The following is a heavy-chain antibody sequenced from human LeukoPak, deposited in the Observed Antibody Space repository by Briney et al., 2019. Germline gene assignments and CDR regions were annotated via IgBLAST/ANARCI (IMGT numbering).Heavy chain of an antibody. CDR3: ARGSPDCGGDCYFDD. CDR1: GGTFSSYA. V-gene: IGHV1-46*01. J-gene: IGHJ4*02. D-gene: IGHD2-21*02. CDR2: INPSGGST. Sequence: ASVKVSCKASGGTFSSYAISWVRQAPGQGLEWMGIINPSGGSTSYAQKFQGRVTMTRDTSTSTVYMELSSLRSEDTAVYYCARGSPDCGGDCYFDDWGQGTLVTVSS.